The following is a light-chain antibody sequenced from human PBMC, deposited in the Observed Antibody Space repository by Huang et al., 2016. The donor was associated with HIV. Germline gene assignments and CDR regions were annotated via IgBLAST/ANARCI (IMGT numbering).Light chain of an antibody. J-gene: IGKJ4*01. CDR1: QSISNY. Sequence: EIVLTQSPATLSLSPGERATLSCRASQSISNYLAWYQPKPGQAPRLLLYDASNRATGIPARFSGSGSGTDFTLTISSLESEDFAVYYCQQRSRTFGGGTKVEIK. CDR3: QQRSRT. CDR2: DAS. V-gene: IGKV3-11*01.